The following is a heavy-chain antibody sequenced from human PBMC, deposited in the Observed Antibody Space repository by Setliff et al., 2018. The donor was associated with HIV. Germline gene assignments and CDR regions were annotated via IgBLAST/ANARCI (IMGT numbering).Heavy chain of an antibody. CDR3: ASGEYSYGYRFDY. CDR2: IFYRGST. J-gene: IGHJ4*02. D-gene: IGHD5-18*01. V-gene: IGHV4-59*01. Sequence: SETLSLTCTVSGGPISRYYWSWIRQPPGKGLEWIAYIFYRGSTNYNPSLKSRVTISVDTSKNHFSLKLSSVTAADTAVYYCASGEYSYGYRFDYWGQGTLVTVSS. CDR1: GGPISRYY.